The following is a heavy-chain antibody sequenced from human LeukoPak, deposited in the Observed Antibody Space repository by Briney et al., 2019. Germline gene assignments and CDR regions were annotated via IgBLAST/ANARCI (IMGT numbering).Heavy chain of an antibody. V-gene: IGHV3-23*01. D-gene: IGHD3-22*01. CDR2: TGSNGVT. CDR3: GIRDTSDYYVF. CDR1: GXTFRTYA. J-gene: IGHJ4*02. Sequence: PGGSLRLSCTGSGXTFRTYAVSWVRQAPGKGLEWVPATGSNGVTYYADSVKGRFTISRDNSKNALYLQMNGLRADDTAVYYCGIRDTSDYYVFWGQGTLVTVSS.